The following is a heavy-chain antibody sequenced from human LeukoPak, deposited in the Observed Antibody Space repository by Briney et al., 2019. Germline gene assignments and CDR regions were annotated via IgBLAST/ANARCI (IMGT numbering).Heavy chain of an antibody. D-gene: IGHD3-3*01. Sequence: GGSLRLSCAASGFTFSTYNMIWFRQAPGKGPEWVSAISSSSSNTYYSDSVKGRFTISRDNATNSLYLQMNSLRAEDTAVYYCGRGTDATLEWLFSNWGQGNRVTVSP. J-gene: IGHJ4*02. V-gene: IGHV3-21*01. CDR3: GRGTDATLEWLFSN. CDR2: ISSSSSNT. CDR1: GFTFSTYN.